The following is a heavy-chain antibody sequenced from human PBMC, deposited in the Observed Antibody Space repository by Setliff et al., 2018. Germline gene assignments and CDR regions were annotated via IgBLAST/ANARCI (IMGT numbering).Heavy chain of an antibody. CDR2: IYTSWST. D-gene: IGHD3-3*01. CDR3: ARMSGFQYIDV. J-gene: IGHJ6*03. Sequence: SETLSLTCTVSGGSISSGVYYWGWFRQPAGKELEWIGQIYTSWSTNYNPSLKSRVTISLDTPKNQFSLSLTSVTAEDTAVYYCARMSGFQYIDVWDKGTTVTVSS. V-gene: IGHV4-61*09. CDR1: GGSISSGVYY.